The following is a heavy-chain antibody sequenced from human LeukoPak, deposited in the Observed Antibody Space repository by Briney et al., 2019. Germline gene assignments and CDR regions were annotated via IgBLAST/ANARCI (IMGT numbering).Heavy chain of an antibody. Sequence: SETLSLTCSVSGVSISSYYWSWTRQSPGKGLEWIGYISYSGGTNYNPSLKSRLTISLDTSKNHFSLQLSSVTAADTALYYCVRGERLGGDYWGHGTLVTVSS. V-gene: IGHV4-59*01. J-gene: IGHJ4*01. CDR1: GVSISSYY. D-gene: IGHD3-10*01. CDR3: VRGERLGGDY. CDR2: ISYSGGT.